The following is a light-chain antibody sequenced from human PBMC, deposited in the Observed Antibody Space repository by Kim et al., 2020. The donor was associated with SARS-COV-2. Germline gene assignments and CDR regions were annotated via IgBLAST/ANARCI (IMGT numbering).Light chain of an antibody. V-gene: IGLV1-44*01. CDR3: STWDDSLNGWV. CDR1: ISNMGGNT. J-gene: IGLJ3*02. CDR2: TKH. Sequence: GRRVTISCSGRISNMGGNTVNWYQQFPGTAPKLLIYTKHRRASGVPGRFSGSRSDTTASLAISGLQSDDGADYYCSTWDDSLNGWVFGGGTKVTVL.